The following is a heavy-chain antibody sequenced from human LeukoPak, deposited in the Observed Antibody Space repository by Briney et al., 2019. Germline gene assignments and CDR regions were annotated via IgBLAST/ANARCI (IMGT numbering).Heavy chain of an antibody. Sequence: GGSLRLSCAASGFTFSSYWMTWVRQAPGKGLEWMANIKQDGSEEYYVDSVKGRITISRDNAKNSLYLQMNSLRAEGTAVYYCARDNPLNTAVGFDYWGQGTLVTVSS. V-gene: IGHV3-7*01. D-gene: IGHD4-17*01. CDR2: IKQDGSEE. CDR3: ARDNPLNTAVGFDY. J-gene: IGHJ4*02. CDR1: GFTFSSYW.